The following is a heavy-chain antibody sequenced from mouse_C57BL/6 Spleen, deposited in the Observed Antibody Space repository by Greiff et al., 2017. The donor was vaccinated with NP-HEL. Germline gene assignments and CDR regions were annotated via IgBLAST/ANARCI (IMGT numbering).Heavy chain of an antibody. CDR3: ARSLGPLAWFAY. J-gene: IGHJ3*01. Sequence: QVQLQQPGAELVRPGSSVKLSCKASGYTFTSYWMHWVKQRPIQGLEWIGNIDPSDSETHYNQKFKDKATLTVDKSSSTAYMQLSSLTSEDSAVYYCARSLGPLAWFAYWGQGTLVTVSA. CDR1: GYTFTSYW. CDR2: IDPSDSET. D-gene: IGHD4-1*01. V-gene: IGHV1-52*01.